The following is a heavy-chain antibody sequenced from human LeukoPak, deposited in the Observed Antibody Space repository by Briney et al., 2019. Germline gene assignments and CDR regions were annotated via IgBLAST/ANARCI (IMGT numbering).Heavy chain of an antibody. V-gene: IGHV3-23*01. J-gene: IGHJ4*02. Sequence: GGSLRLSCAASGFTFSSYAMSWVRQAPGKGLEWVSAIRRTGGSTYYADSVKGRFTISRDNSKNTLYLQMNSLRAEDTAVYYCARDLRLGEFLPRFDYWGQGTLVTVSS. CDR2: IRRTGGST. CDR3: ARDLRLGEFLPRFDY. D-gene: IGHD3-16*01. CDR1: GFTFSSYA.